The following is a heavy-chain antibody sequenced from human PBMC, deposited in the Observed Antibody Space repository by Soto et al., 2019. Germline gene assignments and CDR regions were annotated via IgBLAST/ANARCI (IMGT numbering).Heavy chain of an antibody. Sequence: LRLSCASSAFTFSASTMHCVLQASVKGLEWVGRIRSKTNSYATAYSSSVKGRFTISRDDSKNTAYLQMNNLKTEDTAVYYCTKGGYTSGWYSDYWGQGTLVTVSS. D-gene: IGHD6-19*01. V-gene: IGHV3-73*01. CDR3: TKGGYTSGWYSDY. CDR1: AFTFSAST. J-gene: IGHJ4*02. CDR2: IRSKTNSYAT.